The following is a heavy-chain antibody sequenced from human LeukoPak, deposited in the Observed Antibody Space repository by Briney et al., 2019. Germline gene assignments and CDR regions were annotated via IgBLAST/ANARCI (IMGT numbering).Heavy chain of an antibody. J-gene: IGHJ5*02. CDR2: IYYTGST. CDR1: GGSISSYY. Sequence: PSETLSLTCTVSGGSISSYYWSWIRQPPGKGLEWIGYIYYTGSTIYNPSLKSRVTISVDTSKNQFSLKLSSVTAADTAVYYCARDQRSGDYWFDPWGQGTLVTVSS. D-gene: IGHD4-17*01. V-gene: IGHV4-59*01. CDR3: ARDQRSGDYWFDP.